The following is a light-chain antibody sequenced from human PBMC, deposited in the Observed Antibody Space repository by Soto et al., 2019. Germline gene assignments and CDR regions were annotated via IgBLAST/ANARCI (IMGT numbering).Light chain of an antibody. Sequence: DIQMTQFPSSLSASVGDRVTITCRASQNINTFLNWYQQKPGKAPNLLIYATSRLECGVSSRFSGSGSGTDFTLTINRLQPEDCATYYCHQTYSGLTFGGGTTV. V-gene: IGKV1-39*01. CDR1: QNINTF. J-gene: IGKJ4*01. CDR3: HQTYSGLT. CDR2: ATS.